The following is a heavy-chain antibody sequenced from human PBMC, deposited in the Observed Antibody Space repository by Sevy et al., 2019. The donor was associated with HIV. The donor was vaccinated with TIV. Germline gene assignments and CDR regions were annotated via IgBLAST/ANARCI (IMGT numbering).Heavy chain of an antibody. CDR1: GFTFSNYF. Sequence: GGSLRLSCAASGFTFSNYFMNWVRQAPGKGLEWVSSISSGSSYIFYADSLKGRFTISRDNAKNSLYLHMNSLRAEDTAVYSRARGDYYGSLYYFDYWGPGTLVTVSS. CDR3: ARGDYYGSLYYFDY. J-gene: IGHJ4*02. CDR2: ISSGSSYI. D-gene: IGHD3-10*01. V-gene: IGHV3-21*06.